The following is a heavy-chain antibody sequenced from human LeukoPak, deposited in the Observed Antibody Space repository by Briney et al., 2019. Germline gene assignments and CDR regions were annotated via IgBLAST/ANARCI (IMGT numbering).Heavy chain of an antibody. CDR2: IKQDGSEK. D-gene: IGHD1-26*01. CDR3: AGARGWEFSS. J-gene: IGHJ5*02. Sequence: GGSLRLSCAASGFTFSSYWMGWVRPAPGMGLEWVATIKQDGSEKYYLDSVKGRFTISRDNAKNSLFLQMNSLRAEDTAVYYCAGARGWEFSSWGQGTLVTVSS. CDR1: GFTFSSYW. V-gene: IGHV3-7*01.